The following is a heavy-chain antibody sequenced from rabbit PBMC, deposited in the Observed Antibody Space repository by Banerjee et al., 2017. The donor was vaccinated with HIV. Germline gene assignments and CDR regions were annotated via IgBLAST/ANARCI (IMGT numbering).Heavy chain of an antibody. J-gene: IGHJ3*01. Sequence: QEQLVEYGGDLVQPEGSLTLTCTASGLDFSSSYYMCWVRQAPGKGLEWIACIYTSSGSTWYATWAKGRFTISKTSSTTVTLQMTSLTAADTATYCSARGVSNYKLTRLDLWGPETLVTVS. V-gene: IGHV1S45*01. CDR2: IYTSSGST. CDR3: ARGVSNYKLTRLDL. CDR1: GLDFSSSYY. D-gene: IGHD1-1*01.